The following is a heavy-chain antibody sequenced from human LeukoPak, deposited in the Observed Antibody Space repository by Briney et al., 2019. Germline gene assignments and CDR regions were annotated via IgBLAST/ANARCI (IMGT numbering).Heavy chain of an antibody. D-gene: IGHD1-20*01. CDR1: GLTFNNYA. CDR3: ARGGGNWNDGWFDP. CDR2: ISGRGASK. V-gene: IGHV3-23*01. J-gene: IGHJ5*02. Sequence: GGSLRLSCAVSGLTFNNYAMSWVRQAPGKGLEWVSGISGRGASKYYADSVKGRFTISRDNSKNTLYLQMNSLRAEDTAVYYCARGGGNWNDGWFDPWGQGTLVTVSS.